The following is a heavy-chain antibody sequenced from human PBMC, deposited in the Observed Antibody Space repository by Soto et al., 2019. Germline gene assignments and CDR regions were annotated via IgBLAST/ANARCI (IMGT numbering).Heavy chain of an antibody. V-gene: IGHV1-8*01. CDR1: GYTFTSYD. J-gene: IGHJ3*02. D-gene: IGHD3-3*01. Sequence: ASVKVSCKASGYTFTSYDINWVRQATGQGLEWMGWMNPNSGNAGYAQKFQGRVTMTRNTSISTAYMELSSLRSEDTAVYYCARGLTYYDFWSGPQDAFDIWGQGTMVTVSS. CDR3: ARGLTYYDFWSGPQDAFDI. CDR2: MNPNSGNA.